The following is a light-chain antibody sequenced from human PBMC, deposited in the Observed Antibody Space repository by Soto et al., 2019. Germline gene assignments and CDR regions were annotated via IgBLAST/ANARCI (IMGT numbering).Light chain of an antibody. J-gene: IGLJ1*01. Sequence: SYKLTQPPSVSVSPGQTASITCSGDKLGDKYACWYQQKPGQSPVLVIYQDSKRPSGIPERFSGSNSGNTATLTISGAQAMDEADYYCQAWDSSTANYVFGTGTKLTVL. CDR1: KLGDKY. CDR3: QAWDSSTANYV. CDR2: QDS. V-gene: IGLV3-1*01.